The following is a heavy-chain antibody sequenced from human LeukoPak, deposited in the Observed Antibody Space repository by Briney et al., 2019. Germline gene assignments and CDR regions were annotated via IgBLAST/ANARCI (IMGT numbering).Heavy chain of an antibody. J-gene: IGHJ4*02. Sequence: GASVKVSCKASGGTFSSYAVSWVRQAPGQGLEWMGWMNPNSGGTNYAQKFQGRVTMTRDTSINTAYMELSRLRSDDTAVYYCARNPTAYSGYDSGDFDYWGQGTLVTVSS. V-gene: IGHV1-2*02. CDR2: MNPNSGGT. CDR3: ARNPTAYSGYDSGDFDY. D-gene: IGHD5-12*01. CDR1: GGTFSSYA.